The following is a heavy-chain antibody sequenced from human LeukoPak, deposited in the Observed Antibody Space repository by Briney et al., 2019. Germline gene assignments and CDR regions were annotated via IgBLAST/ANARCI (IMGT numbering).Heavy chain of an antibody. CDR3: AMEVGATKWIDY. CDR2: VNHSGST. V-gene: IGHV4-34*01. J-gene: IGHJ4*02. Sequence: PSETLSLTCAVYGGPFSGYYWTWIRQPPGKGLEWIGEVNHSGSTNYNPSLKSRVTISVDTSKNQFSLQLNSVTPEDTAVYYCAMEVGATKWIDYWGQGTLVTVSS. CDR1: GGPFSGYY. D-gene: IGHD1-26*01.